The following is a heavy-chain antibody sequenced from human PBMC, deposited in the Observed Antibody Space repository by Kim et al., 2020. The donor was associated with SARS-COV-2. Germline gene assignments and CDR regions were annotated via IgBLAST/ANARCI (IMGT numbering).Heavy chain of an antibody. CDR1: GGSFSGYY. CDR3: ARDVRITGTTILDY. D-gene: IGHD1-20*01. Sequence: SETLSLTCAVYGGSFSGYYRSWIRQPPGKGLEWIGEINNSGSTNYNPSLKSRVTISVDTSKNQFSLKLSSVTAADTAVYYCARDVRITGTTILDYWGQGTLVTVSS. CDR2: INNSGST. V-gene: IGHV4-34*01. J-gene: IGHJ4*02.